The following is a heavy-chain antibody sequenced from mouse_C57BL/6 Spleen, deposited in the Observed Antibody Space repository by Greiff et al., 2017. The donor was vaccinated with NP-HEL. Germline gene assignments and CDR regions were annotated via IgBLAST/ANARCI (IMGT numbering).Heavy chain of an antibody. CDR1: GYTFTSYW. Sequence: QVQLQQPGAELVMPGASVKLSCKASGYTFTSYWMHWVKQRPGQGLEWIGEIDPSDSYTNYNQKFKGKSTLTVDKSSSTAYMQLSSLTSEDSAVYYCARDGTLGSLDYWGQGTTLTVSS. CDR3: ARDGTLGSLDY. CDR2: IDPSDSYT. D-gene: IGHD3-1*01. V-gene: IGHV1-69*01. J-gene: IGHJ2*01.